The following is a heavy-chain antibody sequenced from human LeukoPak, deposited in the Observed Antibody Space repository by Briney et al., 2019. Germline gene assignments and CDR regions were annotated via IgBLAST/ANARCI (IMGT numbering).Heavy chain of an antibody. V-gene: IGHV1-2*02. J-gene: IGHJ4*02. CDR3: AGDWSRVVVPAALGY. Sequence: ASVKVSCKASGYTLTDYYLHWVRQAPGQGLKWMGWINPNSGATHYAQSFQARVTMTRDTSIASSYMELTGLESDDTAVYYCAGDWSRVVVPAALGYWGQGTLVTVSS. CDR2: INPNSGAT. CDR1: GYTLTDYY. D-gene: IGHD2-2*01.